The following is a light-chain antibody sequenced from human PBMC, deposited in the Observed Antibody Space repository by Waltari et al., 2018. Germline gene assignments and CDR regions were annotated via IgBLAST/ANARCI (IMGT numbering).Light chain of an antibody. CDR3: QQSYSTQT. V-gene: IGKV1-39*01. CDR1: QTISNY. CDR2: SAS. Sequence: DIQMTQSPSSLSASVGDGVTITCRASQTISNYLNWYQQKPGKAPKLLIYSASTLQSGVPSRFSGSRYGTDFTLTISSLQPEDFATYYCQQSYSTQTFGQGTKVEVK. J-gene: IGKJ1*01.